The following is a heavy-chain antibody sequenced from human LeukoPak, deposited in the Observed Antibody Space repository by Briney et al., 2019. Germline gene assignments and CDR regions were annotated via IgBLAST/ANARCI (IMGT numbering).Heavy chain of an antibody. CDR2: IYYSGST. CDR3: ARAKYYDFWSGYPSETYWFDP. D-gene: IGHD3-3*01. CDR1: GGSISSYY. V-gene: IGHV4-59*01. J-gene: IGHJ5*02. Sequence: SETLSLTCTVSGGSISSYYWSWIRQPPGKGLEWIGYIYYSGSTNYNPSLKSRVTISVDTSKNQFSLKLSSVTAADTAVYYCARAKYYDFWSGYPSETYWFDPWGQGTLVTVSS.